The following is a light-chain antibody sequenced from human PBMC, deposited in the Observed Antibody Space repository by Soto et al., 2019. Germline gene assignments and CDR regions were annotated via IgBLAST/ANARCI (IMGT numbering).Light chain of an antibody. CDR3: AAWDDSLSGRV. CDR1: TSNIGSNY. Sequence: QAVVTQPPSASGTPGQRVTISCSGSTSNIGSNYVYWYQQLPGTAPKLLIYMNNQRPSGVPDRFSGSKSGTSASLAISGLRSEDEADYYCAAWDDSLSGRVFGGGTKLTVL. J-gene: IGLJ2*01. CDR2: MNN. V-gene: IGLV1-47*01.